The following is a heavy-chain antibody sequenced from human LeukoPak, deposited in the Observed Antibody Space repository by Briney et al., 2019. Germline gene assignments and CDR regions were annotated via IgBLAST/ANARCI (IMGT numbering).Heavy chain of an antibody. Sequence: SQTLSLTCTVSGGSINTGGYYWSWIRQHRGKGLEWIGYIYYSGSTYYSPSLESRLTISVDTSQNHFSLKLSSVTAADTAIYYCARGGSGSYGVYYYMDVWGKGTTVTVSS. CDR3: ARGGSGSYGVYYYMDV. CDR1: GGSINTGGYY. D-gene: IGHD3-10*01. J-gene: IGHJ6*03. CDR2: IYYSGST. V-gene: IGHV4-31*03.